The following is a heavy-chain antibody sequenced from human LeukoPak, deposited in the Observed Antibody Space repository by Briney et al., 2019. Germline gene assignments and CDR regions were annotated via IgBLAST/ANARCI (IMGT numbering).Heavy chain of an antibody. V-gene: IGHV3-48*03. CDR2: ISSSGSTI. Sequence: PGGSLRLSCAASGFTFSSYEMNCVPQGPGKGLEWFSYISSSGSTIYYADSVKGRFTISRDNAKNSLYLQMNSLRADDTAVYFCAGLSGYRYFDYWGQGTLVTVSS. CDR3: AGLSGYRYFDY. J-gene: IGHJ4*02. D-gene: IGHD3-3*01. CDR1: GFTFSSYE.